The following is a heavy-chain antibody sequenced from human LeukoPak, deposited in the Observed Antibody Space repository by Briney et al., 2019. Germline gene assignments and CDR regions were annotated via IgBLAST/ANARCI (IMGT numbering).Heavy chain of an antibody. Sequence: SETLSLTCTVSGGSISSYYWSWIRQPPGKGLEWIGYIYYSGSTSYNPSLKSRVTISVDTSKNQFSLRLSSVTAADTAVYYCAGDGGIAVAGTSYYGMDVWGQGTTVTVSS. CDR1: GGSISSYY. CDR2: IYYSGST. V-gene: IGHV4-59*12. CDR3: AGDGGIAVAGTSYYGMDV. J-gene: IGHJ6*02. D-gene: IGHD6-19*01.